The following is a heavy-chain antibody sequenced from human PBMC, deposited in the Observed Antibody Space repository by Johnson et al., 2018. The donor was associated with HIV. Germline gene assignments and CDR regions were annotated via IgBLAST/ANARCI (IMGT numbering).Heavy chain of an antibody. V-gene: IGHV3-30*19. CDR3: AKTVAATTDAFDI. CDR1: GFTFSSYG. J-gene: IGHJ3*02. CDR2: ISYDGSNK. Sequence: VQLVESGGGVVQPGRSLRLSCAASGFTFSSYGMHWVRQAPGKGLEWVAVISYDGSNKYYADSVKGRFTISRDNSKNSLYLQMNSLRAEDTALYYCAKTVAATTDAFDIWGQGTMVTVSS. D-gene: IGHD2-15*01.